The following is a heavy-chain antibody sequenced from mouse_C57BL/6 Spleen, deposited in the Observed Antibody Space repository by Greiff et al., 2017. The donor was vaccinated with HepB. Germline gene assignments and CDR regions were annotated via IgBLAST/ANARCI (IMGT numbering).Heavy chain of an antibody. D-gene: IGHD1-1*01. Sequence: VQLQESGAELVRPGASVTLSCKASGYTFTDYEMHWVKQTPVHGLEWIGAIDPETGGTAYNQKFKGKAILTADKSSSTAYMELRSLTSEDSAVYYCTATVVATRGFAYWGQGTLVTVSA. J-gene: IGHJ3*01. CDR2: IDPETGGT. CDR3: TATVVATRGFAY. CDR1: GYTFTDYE. V-gene: IGHV1-15*01.